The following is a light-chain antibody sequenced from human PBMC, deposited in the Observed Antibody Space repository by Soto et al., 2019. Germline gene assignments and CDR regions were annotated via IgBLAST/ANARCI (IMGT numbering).Light chain of an antibody. CDR2: VAS. V-gene: IGKV1-27*01. CDR3: HNDNSAPIT. Sequence: DIQMTQSPSSLSASVGDRVTITCRASQGISTYLAWYQQKPGQVPKLLIYVASTLQSGVPSRFSGRGSGTDFSLSISSLQPEAVATYYCHNDNSAPITFGQGTRLEIK. CDR1: QGISTY. J-gene: IGKJ5*01.